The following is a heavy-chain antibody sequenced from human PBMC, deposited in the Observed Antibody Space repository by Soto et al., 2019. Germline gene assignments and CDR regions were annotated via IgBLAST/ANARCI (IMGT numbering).Heavy chain of an antibody. D-gene: IGHD2-15*01. V-gene: IGHV3-48*01. CDR2: ISSDSKTI. CDR1: GFSFNTYS. CDR3: ARDRFGRFQRSGGACYDF. Sequence: PGGSLRLSCTASGFSFNTYSMSWVRQAPGKGLEWISYISSDSKTIDYSDSVKGRFTISRDNARNSLYLQMKSLRAEDTAVYYCARDRFGRFQRSGGACYDFWGQGTRVTVSS. J-gene: IGHJ4*02.